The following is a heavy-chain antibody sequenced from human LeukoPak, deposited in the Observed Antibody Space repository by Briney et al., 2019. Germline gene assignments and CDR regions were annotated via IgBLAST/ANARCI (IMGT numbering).Heavy chain of an antibody. V-gene: IGHV3-9*01. CDR1: RFTFDDYA. CDR3: AKDMGYCSSTSCNDAFDI. CDR2: ISWNSGSI. D-gene: IGHD2-2*01. Sequence: PGGSLRLSCAASRFTFDDYAMHWVRQAPGKGLEWVSGISWNSGSIGYADSVKGRFTISRDNAKNSLYLQMNSLRAEDTALYYCAKDMGYCSSTSCNDAFDIWGQGTMVTVSS. J-gene: IGHJ3*02.